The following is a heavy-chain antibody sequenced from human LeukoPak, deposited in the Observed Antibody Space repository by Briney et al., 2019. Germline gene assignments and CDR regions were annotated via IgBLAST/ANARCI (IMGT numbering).Heavy chain of an antibody. V-gene: IGHV1-24*01. CDR3: AKTLRKVVPAAIFDY. J-gene: IGHJ4*02. CDR2: FDPEDGET. CDR1: GYTLTELS. D-gene: IGHD2-2*02. Sequence: GASVKVSCKVSGYTLTELSMHWVRQAPGKGLEWMGGFDPEDGETIYAQKFQGRVTMTEDTSTDTAYMELSSLRSEDTAVYYCAKTLRKVVPAAIFDYWGQGTLVTVSS.